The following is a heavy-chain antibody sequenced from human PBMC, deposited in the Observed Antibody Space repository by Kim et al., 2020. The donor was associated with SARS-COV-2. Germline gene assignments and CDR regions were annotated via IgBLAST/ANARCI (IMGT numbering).Heavy chain of an antibody. V-gene: IGHV4-39*02. D-gene: IGHD4-17*01. Sequence: SETLSLTCTVSGGSISSSSYYWGWIRQPPGKGLEWIGSIYYSGSTYYNPSLKSRVTISVDTSKNQFSLKLSSVTAADTAVYYCARDRSTDYGDYVTFDYWGQGTLVTVSS. CDR3: ARDRSTDYGDYVTFDY. CDR1: GGSISSSSYY. CDR2: IYYSGST. J-gene: IGHJ4*02.